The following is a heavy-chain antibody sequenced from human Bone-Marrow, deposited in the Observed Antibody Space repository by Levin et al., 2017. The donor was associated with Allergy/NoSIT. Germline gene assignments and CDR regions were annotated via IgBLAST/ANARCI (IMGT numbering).Heavy chain of an antibody. CDR3: ARDYRYGFDK. V-gene: IGHV3-7*01. J-gene: IGHJ4*02. Sequence: LTCAASGFTFSNSWMSWVRQAPGPFLFFFSPLPLSFLSPSSFFSFRGRFTISRDNAKNLLYLQMNSLRAEDTAVYYCARDYRYGFDKWGQGTLVTVSS. CDR2: LPLSFLSP. CDR1: GFTFSNSW. D-gene: IGHD5-18*01.